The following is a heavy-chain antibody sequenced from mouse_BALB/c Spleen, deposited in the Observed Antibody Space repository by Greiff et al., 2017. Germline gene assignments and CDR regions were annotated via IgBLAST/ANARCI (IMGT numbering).Heavy chain of an antibody. CDR3: ARCYDYDSWFAY. D-gene: IGHD2-4*01. J-gene: IGHJ3*01. Sequence: EVKLVESGGGLVQPGGSRKLSCAASGFTFSSFGMHWVRQAPEKGLEWVAYISSGSSTIYYADTVKGRFTISRDNPKNTLFLQMTSLRSEDTAMYYCARCYDYDSWFAYWGQGTLVTVSA. CDR1: GFTFSSFG. V-gene: IGHV5-17*02. CDR2: ISSGSSTI.